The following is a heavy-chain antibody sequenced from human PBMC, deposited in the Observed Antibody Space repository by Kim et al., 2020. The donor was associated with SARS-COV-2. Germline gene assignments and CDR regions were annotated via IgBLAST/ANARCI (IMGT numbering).Heavy chain of an antibody. CDR3: ARKKGGRPPDY. CDR2: T. Sequence: TNYADSVKGRFTISRDNAKNSLYLQMNSLRAEDTAVYYCARKKGGRPPDYWGQGTLVTVSS. V-gene: IGHV3-11*06. J-gene: IGHJ4*02. D-gene: IGHD1-26*01.